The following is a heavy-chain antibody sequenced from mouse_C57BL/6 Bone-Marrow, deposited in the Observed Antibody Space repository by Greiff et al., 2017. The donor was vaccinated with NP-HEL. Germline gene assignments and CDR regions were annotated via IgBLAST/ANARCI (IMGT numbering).Heavy chain of an antibody. D-gene: IGHD2-2*01. CDR1: GFNIKDYY. J-gene: IGHJ3*01. Sequence: VQLQQSGAELVKPGASVKLSCTASGFNIKDYYMHWVKQRTEQGLEWIGRIAPEDGETKYAPKFPGKATITADTSSNTAYLQLSSRTSEDTAVYYCARSGYAWFAYWGQGTLVTVSA. CDR3: ARSGYAWFAY. CDR2: IAPEDGET. V-gene: IGHV14-2*01.